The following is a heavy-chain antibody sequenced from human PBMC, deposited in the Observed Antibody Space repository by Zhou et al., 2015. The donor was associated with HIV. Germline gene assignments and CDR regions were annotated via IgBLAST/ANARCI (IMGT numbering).Heavy chain of an antibody. Sequence: QVQLVQSGAEVKKPGSSVKVSCKASGYTFNAHYLHWVRQAPGQGLEWMGWIDPSTGGTNYAQKFQGRVTMTTNTSITTASMELRSLTSGDTAVYYCARDYSTAWSIDFWGREPWSPSPQ. D-gene: IGHD2-21*01. J-gene: IGHJ4*02. CDR2: IDPSTGGT. V-gene: IGHV1-2*02. CDR3: ARDYSTAWSIDF. CDR1: GYTFNAHY.